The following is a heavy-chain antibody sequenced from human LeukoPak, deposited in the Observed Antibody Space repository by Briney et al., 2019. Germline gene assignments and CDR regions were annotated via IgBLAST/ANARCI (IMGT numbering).Heavy chain of an antibody. V-gene: IGHV4-39*01. CDR2: IYYSGST. J-gene: IGHJ4*02. CDR3: ARVERGYGSGSYYLLY. D-gene: IGHD3-10*01. CDR1: GGSISSNSYY. Sequence: SETLSLTCTVSGGSISSNSYYWDWIRQPPGKGLEWIGSIYYSGSTHYNPSLKSRVTISIDTSKNQFSLKVSSVTATDTAVYYCARVERGYGSGSYYLLYWGQGTLVTVSS.